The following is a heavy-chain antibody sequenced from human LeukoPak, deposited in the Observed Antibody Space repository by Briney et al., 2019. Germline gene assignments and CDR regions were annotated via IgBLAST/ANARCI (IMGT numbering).Heavy chain of an antibody. V-gene: IGHV4-59*08. CDR3: ARQGVRGVPDY. J-gene: IGHJ4*02. D-gene: IGHD3-10*01. Sequence: KTSETLSLTCTVSGGSISSYYWSWIRQPPGKGLEWIGYIYYSGSTNYSPSLKSRVTISVDTSKNQFSLKLSSVTAADTAVYYCARQGVRGVPDYWGQGTLVTVSS. CDR2: IYYSGST. CDR1: GGSISSYY.